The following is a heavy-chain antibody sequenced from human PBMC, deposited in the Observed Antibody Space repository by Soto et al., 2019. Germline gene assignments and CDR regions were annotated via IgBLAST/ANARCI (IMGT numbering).Heavy chain of an antibody. D-gene: IGHD2-2*01. V-gene: IGHV4-34*01. Sequence: SSETLSLTCAVYGGSFSGYYWSWIRQPPGKGLEWIGEINHSGSTNYNPSLKSRVTISVDTSKNQFSLKLSSVTAADTAVYYCARGRRYCSSTSCRRGNGVDFGYWGQGTLVTVSS. CDR1: GGSFSGYY. CDR3: ARGRRYCSSTSCRRGNGVDFGY. J-gene: IGHJ4*02. CDR2: INHSGST.